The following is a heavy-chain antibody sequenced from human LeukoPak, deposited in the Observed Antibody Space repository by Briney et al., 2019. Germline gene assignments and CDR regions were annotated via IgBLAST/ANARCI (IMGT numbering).Heavy chain of an antibody. CDR3: ARGGGLDV. CDR1: GLTFSSYW. CDR2: INHNGNVN. Sequence: GGSLRLSCAASGLTFSSYWMNWARQAPGKGLEWVASINHNGNVNYYVDSVKGRFTISRDNAKNSLYLQMSNLRAEDTAVYFCARGGGLDVWGRGATVTVSS. V-gene: IGHV3-7*03. J-gene: IGHJ6*02. D-gene: IGHD3-16*01.